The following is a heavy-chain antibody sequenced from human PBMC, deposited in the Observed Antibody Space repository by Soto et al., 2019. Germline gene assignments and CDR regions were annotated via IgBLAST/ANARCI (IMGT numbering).Heavy chain of an antibody. V-gene: IGHV4-39*01. CDR3: ARHNSSGYWVIYYFDY. CDR1: GGSISSSSYY. D-gene: IGHD3-22*01. Sequence: SETLSLTCTVSGGSISSSSYYWGWIRQPPGKGLEWIGSIYYSGSTYYNPSLKSRVTISVDTSKNQFSLKLSSVTAADTAVYYCARHNSSGYWVIYYFDYWGQGTLVTVSS. J-gene: IGHJ4*02. CDR2: IYYSGST.